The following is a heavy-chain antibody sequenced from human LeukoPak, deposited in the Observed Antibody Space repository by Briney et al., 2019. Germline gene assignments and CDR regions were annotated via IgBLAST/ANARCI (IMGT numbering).Heavy chain of an antibody. CDR1: GGSISSSSYY. V-gene: IGHV4-39*01. D-gene: IGHD6-6*01. CDR3: ARHERPVIAAHPDGGKGGGYFDY. CDR2: IYYSGST. Sequence: PSETLSLTCTVSGGSISSSSYYWGWIRQPPGKGLEWVGSIYYSGSTYYNPSLKSRVTISVDTSKNQFSLKLSSVTAADTAVYYCARHERPVIAAHPDGGKGGGYFDYWGQGTLVTVSS. J-gene: IGHJ4*02.